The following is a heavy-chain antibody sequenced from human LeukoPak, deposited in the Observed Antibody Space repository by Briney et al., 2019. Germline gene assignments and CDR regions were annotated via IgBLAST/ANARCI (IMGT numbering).Heavy chain of an antibody. J-gene: IGHJ4*02. Sequence: SETLSLTCTVSGGSISSSSYYWGWIRQPPGKGLGWIGSIYYSGSTYYNPSLKSRVTISVDTSKNQFSLELSSVAAADTGVYYCAAGRDIVVVVAASGGYFDYWGQGTLVTVSS. CDR3: AAGRDIVVVVAASGGYFDY. V-gene: IGHV4-39*07. D-gene: IGHD2-15*01. CDR2: IYYSGST. CDR1: GGSISSSSYY.